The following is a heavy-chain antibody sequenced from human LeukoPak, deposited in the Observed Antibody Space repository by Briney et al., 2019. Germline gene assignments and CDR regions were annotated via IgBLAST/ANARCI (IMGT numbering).Heavy chain of an antibody. CDR3: ARHSTSSSDY. D-gene: IGHD6-6*01. Sequence: GESLKISCQASGYSFSNYWIGWVRQMPGKGLEWMGIIYPGDSDSRYSPSLQGQVTISADKSVSTVYMQWSSLKALDTAMYYCARHSTSSSDYWGQGTLLTVSS. J-gene: IGHJ4*02. V-gene: IGHV5-51*01. CDR1: GYSFSNYW. CDR2: IYPGDSDS.